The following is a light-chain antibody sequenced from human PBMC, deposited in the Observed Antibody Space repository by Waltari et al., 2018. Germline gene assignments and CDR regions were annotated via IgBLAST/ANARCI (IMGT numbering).Light chain of an antibody. CDR2: GDS. CDR3: QSYDSSPYVV. Sequence: QSVLTQPPSVSGAPGQRVTISCPGSSSNIGAGYAVPWYQQLPGTAPKLLIYGDSNRPSGVPDRFSGSKSGTSAFLAITGLQAEDEADYYCQSYDSSPYVVFGGGTKLTVL. J-gene: IGLJ2*01. V-gene: IGLV1-40*01. CDR1: SSNIGAGYA.